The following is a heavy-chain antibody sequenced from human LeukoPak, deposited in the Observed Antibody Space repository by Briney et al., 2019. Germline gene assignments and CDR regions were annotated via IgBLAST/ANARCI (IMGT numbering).Heavy chain of an antibody. CDR2: IKAKAHGGTI. CDR3: TTDGVGVEGATYDN. J-gene: IGHJ4*02. CDR1: GFTLINAW. D-gene: IGHD1-26*01. Sequence: PGGSLRLSCAASGFTLINAWMAWVRQAPGKGLEWGGRIKAKAHGGTIEYAAPVKGRFTISRDDSKNTLYLQMNSLKTEDTAVYYCTTDGVGVEGATYDNWGQGTLVSVSS. V-gene: IGHV3-15*01.